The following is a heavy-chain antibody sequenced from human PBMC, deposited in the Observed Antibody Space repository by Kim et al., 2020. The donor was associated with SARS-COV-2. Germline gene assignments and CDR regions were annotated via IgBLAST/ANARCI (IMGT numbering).Heavy chain of an antibody. V-gene: IGHV4-59*01. D-gene: IGHD3-3*01. CDR2: IYYSGST. Sequence: SETLSLTCTVSGGSISSYYWSWIRQPPGKGLEWIGYIYYSGSTNYNPSLTSRVTISVDTSKNQFSLKLSSVTAADTAVYYCARDWPYYDFWSDYYPGGWFDPWGQGTLVTVSS. J-gene: IGHJ5*02. CDR1: GGSISSYY. CDR3: ARDWPYYDFWSDYYPGGWFDP.